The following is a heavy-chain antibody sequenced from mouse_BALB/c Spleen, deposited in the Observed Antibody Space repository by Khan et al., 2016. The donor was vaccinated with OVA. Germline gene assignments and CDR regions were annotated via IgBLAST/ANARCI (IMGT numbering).Heavy chain of an antibody. J-gene: IGHJ3*01. Sequence: QVQLKESGPGLVAPSQTLSITCTVSGFSLSNYGVHWVRQPPGKGLEWLGVIWAGGSTNHNSALMSRLSISKDDPKSQVFLKMNSLQTDDTAMYYCARAFYNGAWFAYWGQGTLVTVSA. CDR2: IWAGGST. D-gene: IGHD1-3*01. CDR3: ARAFYNGAWFAY. V-gene: IGHV2-9*02. CDR1: GFSLSNYG.